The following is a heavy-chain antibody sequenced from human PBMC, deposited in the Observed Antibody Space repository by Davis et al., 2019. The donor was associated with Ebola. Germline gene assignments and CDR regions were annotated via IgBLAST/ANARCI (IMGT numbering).Heavy chain of an antibody. J-gene: IGHJ4*02. CDR1: GYTFTNFG. D-gene: IGHD2-2*01. Sequence: ASVKVSCKASGYTFTNFGISWVRQAPGQGLEWMGWISAYNGNTNYAQKLQGRVTMTTDTSTSTAYMELRSLGSDDTAVYYCARELPALGPFDYWGQGTLVTVSS. V-gene: IGHV1-18*01. CDR2: ISAYNGNT. CDR3: ARELPALGPFDY.